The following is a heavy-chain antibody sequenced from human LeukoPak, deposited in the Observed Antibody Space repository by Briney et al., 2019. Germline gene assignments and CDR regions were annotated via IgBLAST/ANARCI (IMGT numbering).Heavy chain of an antibody. CDR2: IYYSGST. CDR1: GGSISSGGYY. V-gene: IGHV4-31*03. CDR3: ARELGDVVPATYWFDP. Sequence: SETLSLTCTVSGGSISSGGYYWSWIRQHPGKGLEWIGYIYYSGSTYHNPSLKSRVTISVDTSKNQFSLKLSSVTAADTAVYYCARELGDVVPATYWFDPWGQGTLVTVSS. D-gene: IGHD2-2*01. J-gene: IGHJ5*02.